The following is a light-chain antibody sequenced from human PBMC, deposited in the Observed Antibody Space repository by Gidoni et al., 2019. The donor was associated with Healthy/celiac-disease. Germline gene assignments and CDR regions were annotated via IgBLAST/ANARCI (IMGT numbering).Light chain of an antibody. J-gene: IGKJ1*01. CDR2: AAS. V-gene: IGKV1-NL1*01. CDR1: QGISNS. CDR3: QQYYITPWT. Sequence: DIQMTQSPSSLSASVGDRVTITCRASQGISNSLAWYQQKPGKAPKLLLYAASRLESGVPSRFSGSGSGTDYTLTISSLQPEDFATYYCQQYYITPWTFGQXPRWKSN.